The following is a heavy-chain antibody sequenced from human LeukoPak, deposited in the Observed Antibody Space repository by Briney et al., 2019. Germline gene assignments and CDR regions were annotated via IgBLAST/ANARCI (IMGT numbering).Heavy chain of an antibody. J-gene: IGHJ4*02. V-gene: IGHV3-23*01. CDR1: GFTFSSYA. D-gene: IGHD6-13*01. CDR3: AKDSRIAAAGIGSHYFDY. CDR2: ISGSGGST. Sequence: GGSLRLSCAASGFTFSSYAMSWVRQAPGKGLEWVSAISGSGGSTYYADSVKGRFTISRDNSKNTLYLQMNSLRAEDTAVYYCAKDSRIAAAGIGSHYFDYWGQGTLVTVSS.